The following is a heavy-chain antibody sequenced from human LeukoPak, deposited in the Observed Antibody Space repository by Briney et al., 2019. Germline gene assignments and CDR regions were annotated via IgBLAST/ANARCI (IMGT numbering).Heavy chain of an antibody. Sequence: PSETLSLTCAVSGGSISSSNWWSWVRQPPGKGLEWIGEIYHSGSTNYNPSLKSRVTIPVDKSKNQFSLKLSTVTAADTAVYYCARAGVVIPNFDYWGQGTLVTVSS. D-gene: IGHD3-22*01. J-gene: IGHJ4*02. CDR1: GGSISSSNW. CDR2: IYHSGST. CDR3: ARAGVVIPNFDY. V-gene: IGHV4-4*02.